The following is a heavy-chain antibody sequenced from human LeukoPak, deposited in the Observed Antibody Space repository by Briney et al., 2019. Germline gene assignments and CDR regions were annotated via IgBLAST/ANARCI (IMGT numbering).Heavy chain of an antibody. J-gene: IGHJ4*02. D-gene: IGHD3-22*01. CDR3: ARANYDSSGYYFDS. V-gene: IGHV3-21*01. CDR2: ISGSSSYI. CDR1: GFTFSSYS. Sequence: GGSLRLSCAASGFTFSSYSMNWVRQAPGKGLEWVSSISGSSSYINYADSVKGRFTVSRDNAKNSLYLQMSSLRAEDTAVYYCARANYDSSGYYFDSWGQGTLVTVSS.